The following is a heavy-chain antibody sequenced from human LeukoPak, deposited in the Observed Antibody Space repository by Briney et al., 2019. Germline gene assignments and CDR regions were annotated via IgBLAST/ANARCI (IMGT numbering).Heavy chain of an antibody. Sequence: PSETLSLTCAVSGGSFSGYFWNWIRQPPEKGLEWIGEINHSGSANYNPSLKSRVTISVHTSKNQFSLKLNSVTAADTAVYYCASRESTRFDYWGQGTLVTVSS. CDR2: INHSGSA. CDR1: GGSFSGYF. CDR3: ASRESTRFDY. V-gene: IGHV4-34*01. J-gene: IGHJ4*02.